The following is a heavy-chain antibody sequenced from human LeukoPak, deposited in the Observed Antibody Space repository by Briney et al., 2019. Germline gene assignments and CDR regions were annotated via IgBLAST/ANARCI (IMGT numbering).Heavy chain of an antibody. CDR1: GGSISSSSYY. CDR2: IYYSGST. Sequence: PSETLSLTCTVSGGSISSSSYYWGWIRQPPGKGLEWIGSIYYSGSTNYNPSLKSRVTISVDTSKNQFSLKLSSVTAADTAVYYCARDRLDYFDYWGQGTLVTVSS. J-gene: IGHJ4*02. CDR3: ARDRLDYFDY. V-gene: IGHV4-39*07.